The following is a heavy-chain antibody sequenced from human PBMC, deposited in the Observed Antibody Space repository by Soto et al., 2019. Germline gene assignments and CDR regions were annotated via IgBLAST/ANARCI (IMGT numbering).Heavy chain of an antibody. CDR3: LIAVAGSFAPDY. CDR2: ISSSSTYI. D-gene: IGHD6-19*01. Sequence: GGSLRLSFAASGFTFSTYSMNWVRQAPGKGLEWVSYISSSSTYIYYADSVKGRFTISRDNAKNSLYLQMNSLRAEDTAVYYCLIAVAGSFAPDYWGQGTLITVSS. J-gene: IGHJ4*02. CDR1: GFTFSTYS. V-gene: IGHV3-21*01.